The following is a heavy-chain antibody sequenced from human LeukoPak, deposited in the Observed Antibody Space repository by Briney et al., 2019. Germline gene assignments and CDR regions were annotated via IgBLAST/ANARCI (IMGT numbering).Heavy chain of an antibody. J-gene: IGHJ4*02. CDR2: IKSKTDGGTT. V-gene: IGHV3-15*01. Sequence: PGGSLRLSCAASGFTFSNAWMGWVRQAPGKGLEWVGRIKSKTDGGTTDYAAPVKGRFTISRDDSKNTLYLQMNSLRAEDTAVYYCAKDRSGSYSQGLDYWGQGTLVTVSS. D-gene: IGHD1-26*01. CDR1: GFTFSNAW. CDR3: AKDRSGSYSQGLDY.